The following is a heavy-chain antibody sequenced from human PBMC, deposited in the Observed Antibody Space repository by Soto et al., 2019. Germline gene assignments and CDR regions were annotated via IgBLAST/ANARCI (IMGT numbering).Heavy chain of an antibody. Sequence: GGSLRLSCAASGFTFSSYWMHWVRQAPGKGLVWVSRINSDGSSTSYADSVKGRFTISRDNAKNTLYLQMNSLGADDTAVYYCARESRQQLVPPWFDPWGQGTLVTVSS. CDR2: INSDGSST. J-gene: IGHJ5*02. D-gene: IGHD6-13*01. CDR1: GFTFSSYW. V-gene: IGHV3-74*01. CDR3: ARESRQQLVPPWFDP.